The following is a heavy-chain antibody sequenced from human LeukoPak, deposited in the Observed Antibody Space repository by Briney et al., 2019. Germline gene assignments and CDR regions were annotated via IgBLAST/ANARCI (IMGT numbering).Heavy chain of an antibody. J-gene: IGHJ3*02. V-gene: IGHV4-59*08. CDR2: IYYSGST. CDR3: ARQHGAFDI. Sequence: SETLSLTCTVSGGSISSYYWSWIRQSPGKGLEWIGYIYYSGSTNYNPSLKSRVTISVDTSKNQFSLKLSSVTAADTAVYYCARQHGAFDIWGQGTMVTVSS. CDR1: GGSISSYY.